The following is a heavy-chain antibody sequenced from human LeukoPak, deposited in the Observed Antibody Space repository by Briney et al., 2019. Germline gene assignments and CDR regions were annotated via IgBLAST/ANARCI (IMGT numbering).Heavy chain of an antibody. V-gene: IGHV4-39*07. CDR3: ATLGFSSGYYYYFDH. J-gene: IGHJ4*02. CDR1: GGSISSSSYY. D-gene: IGHD3-22*01. CDR2: IYYSGST. Sequence: PSETLSLTCTVSGGSISSSSYYWGWIRQPPGKGLEWIGSIYYSGSTYYNPSLKSRVTISVDTSKNQFSPKLSSVTAADTAVYYCATLGFSSGYYYYFDHWGQGTLVTVSS.